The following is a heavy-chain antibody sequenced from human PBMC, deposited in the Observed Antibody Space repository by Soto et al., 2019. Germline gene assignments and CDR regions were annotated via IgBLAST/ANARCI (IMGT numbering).Heavy chain of an antibody. CDR2: IYDSESA. J-gene: IGHJ4*02. CDR3: ARASSSSSAADY. CDR1: GESISSGGYY. V-gene: IGHV4-31*03. D-gene: IGHD6-6*01. Sequence: QVQLQESGPGLVKASQTLSLICSVSGESISSGGYYWSWISHHPGKGLEWIGYIYDSESAYYNPSLKSRVTISMDTYKNHFAMKLSSVTAADTAVYYCARASSSSSAADYWGQGTLITVSS.